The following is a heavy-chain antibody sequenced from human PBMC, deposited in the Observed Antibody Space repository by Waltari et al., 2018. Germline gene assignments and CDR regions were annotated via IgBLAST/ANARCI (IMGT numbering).Heavy chain of an antibody. Sequence: QVQLVESGGGVVQPGRSLRLSCAASGFPFSSYAMHWVRQAPGKGLEWVAVISYDGSNKYYADSVKGRFTISRDNSKNTLYLQMNSLRAEDTAVYYCARVLSSSLVGYFDYWGQGTLVTVSS. CDR2: ISYDGSNK. D-gene: IGHD6-6*01. V-gene: IGHV3-30-3*01. CDR1: GFPFSSYA. J-gene: IGHJ4*02. CDR3: ARVLSSSLVGYFDY.